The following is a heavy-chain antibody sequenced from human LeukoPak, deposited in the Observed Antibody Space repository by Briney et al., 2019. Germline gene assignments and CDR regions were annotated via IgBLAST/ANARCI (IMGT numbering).Heavy chain of an antibody. CDR3: ARSGTYQYSSAYDY. J-gene: IGHJ4*01. V-gene: IGHV4-61*02. CDR2: IYTSGST. CDR1: GDSISSGIHY. Sequence: SQTLSLTCTVSGDSISSGIHYWNWIRQPAGKGLEWIGRIYTSGSTNYNPSLKSRVTISLDTSKNQFSLRLTSVTAADTAVYYCARSGTYQYSSAYDYWGQGTLVTVSS. D-gene: IGHD3-10*01.